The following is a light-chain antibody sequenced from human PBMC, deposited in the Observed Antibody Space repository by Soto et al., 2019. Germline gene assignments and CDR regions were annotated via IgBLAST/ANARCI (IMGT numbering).Light chain of an antibody. V-gene: IGKV3-20*01. CDR1: QTVSSSY. CDR2: GAS. CDR3: QQYGPSPMYT. Sequence: EIVLTQSPGTLSLSPGERATLACRASQTVSSSYLAWYQQKPGQAPRLLIYGASTSATGIPGRFSGSASGSDFTLTISRLEPEDFAVYYCQQYGPSPMYTFGQGTNLELK. J-gene: IGKJ2*01.